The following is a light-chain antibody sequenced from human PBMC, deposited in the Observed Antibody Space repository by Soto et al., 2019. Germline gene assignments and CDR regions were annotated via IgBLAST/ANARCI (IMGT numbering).Light chain of an antibody. CDR3: QQYGSSLIT. CDR2: VAS. J-gene: IGKJ5*01. Sequence: EIVLTQSPGTLSLSPGERATLTNRTSQSISSNYLAWYQQKPGQAPRLLIYVASSRASGIPDRFSGSGSGTDFTLTISKLEREDFAVYYCQQYGSSLITFGQGTRLEIK. V-gene: IGKV3-20*01. CDR1: QSISSNY.